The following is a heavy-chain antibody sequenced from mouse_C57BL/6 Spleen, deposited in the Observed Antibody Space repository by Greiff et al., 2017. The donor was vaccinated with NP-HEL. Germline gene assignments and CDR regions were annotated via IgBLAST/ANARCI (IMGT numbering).Heavy chain of an antibody. CDR2: IDPETGGT. CDR1: GYTFTDYE. D-gene: IGHD1-1*01. Sequence: QVQLQQSGAELVRPGASVTLSCKASGYTFTDYEMHWVKQTPVHGLEWIGAIDPETGGTAYNQKFKGKAILTADKSSSTAYMELRSLTSEDSAVYYCTRYGSSLLRYFDVWGTGTTVTVSS. V-gene: IGHV1-15*01. CDR3: TRYGSSLLRYFDV. J-gene: IGHJ1*03.